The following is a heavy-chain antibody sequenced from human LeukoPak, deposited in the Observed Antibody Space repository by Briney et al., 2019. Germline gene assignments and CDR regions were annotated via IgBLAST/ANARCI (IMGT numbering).Heavy chain of an antibody. Sequence: SETLSLTCTVSGYSISSGYYWGWIRQPPGKGLEWIGSIYHSGSTYYNPSLKSRVTISVDTSKNQFSLKLSSVTAADTAVYYCASQDYSGNLRPAEYFQHWGQGTLVTVSS. CDR3: ASQDYSGNLRPAEYFQH. V-gene: IGHV4-38-2*02. J-gene: IGHJ1*01. CDR1: GYSISSGYY. CDR2: IYHSGST. D-gene: IGHD4-23*01.